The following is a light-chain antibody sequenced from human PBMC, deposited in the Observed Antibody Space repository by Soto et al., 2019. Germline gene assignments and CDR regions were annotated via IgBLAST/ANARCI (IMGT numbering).Light chain of an antibody. Sequence: QSVLTQPASVSGSPGQSTTIPCTGTSSDVGAYNHISWYQQHPGKAPKLLIYDVSNRPSGLSNRFSGSKSGNTASLTIAGLQADDEADYYCSSHASGSTLIFGGGTKVTV. J-gene: IGLJ2*01. CDR2: DVS. CDR3: SSHASGSTLI. V-gene: IGLV2-14*03. CDR1: SSDVGAYNH.